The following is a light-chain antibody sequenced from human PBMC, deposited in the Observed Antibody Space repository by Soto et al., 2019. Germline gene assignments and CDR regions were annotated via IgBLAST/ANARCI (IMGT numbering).Light chain of an antibody. Sequence: AIHLTQSPSSLSASVGDRVTITCRASQGISSALAWYQQKPGKSPQLLISDASNLHSGVPSRFRGIGSGTDFSLSISSLQPEDFATYYCQQFNGFPHEISFGQGTRLEI. CDR3: QQFNGFPHEIS. J-gene: IGKJ5*01. V-gene: IGKV1-13*02. CDR1: QGISSA. CDR2: DAS.